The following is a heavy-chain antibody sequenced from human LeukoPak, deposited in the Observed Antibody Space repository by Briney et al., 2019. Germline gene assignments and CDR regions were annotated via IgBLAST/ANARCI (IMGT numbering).Heavy chain of an antibody. CDR3: ARDGISCGGDCFYYYYYMDV. Sequence: GASVKVSCKAFGYTFTSYGISWVRQAPGQGLEWMGWISAYNGNTNYAQKLQGRVTMTTDTSTSTAYMELRSLRSDDTAVYYCARDGISCGGDCFYYYYYMDVWGKGTTVTVSS. CDR2: ISAYNGNT. CDR1: GYTFTSYG. D-gene: IGHD2-21*02. J-gene: IGHJ6*03. V-gene: IGHV1-18*01.